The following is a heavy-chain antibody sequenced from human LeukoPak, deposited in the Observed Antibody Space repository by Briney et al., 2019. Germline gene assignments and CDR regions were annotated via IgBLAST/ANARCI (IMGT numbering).Heavy chain of an antibody. Sequence: GGSLRLSCAASGFTFSSYAMHWVRQAPGKGLEWVAVISYDGSNKYYADSVKGRFTISRDNSKNTLYLQMNSLRADDTAIYHCAKSGSNWFDPWGQGTLVTVSS. V-gene: IGHV3-30-3*01. J-gene: IGHJ5*02. CDR1: GFTFSSYA. CDR3: AKSGSNWFDP. D-gene: IGHD3-10*01. CDR2: ISYDGSNK.